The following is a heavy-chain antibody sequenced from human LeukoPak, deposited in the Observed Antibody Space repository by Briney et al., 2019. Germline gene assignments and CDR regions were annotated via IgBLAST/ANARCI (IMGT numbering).Heavy chain of an antibody. J-gene: IGHJ4*02. CDR2: INHSGST. CDR1: GGSFSGYY. CDR3: ARYSYGYD. V-gene: IGHV4-34*01. D-gene: IGHD5-18*01. Sequence: SETLSLTCAVYGGSFSGYYWSWIRQPPGKGLEWIGEINHSGSTNYNPSLKSRVTISVDTSKSQFSLKLSPVTAADTAVYYCARYSYGYDWGQGTLVTVSS.